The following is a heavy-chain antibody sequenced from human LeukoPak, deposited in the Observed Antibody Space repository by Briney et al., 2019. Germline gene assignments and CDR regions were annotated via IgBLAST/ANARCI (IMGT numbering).Heavy chain of an antibody. V-gene: IGHV3-23*01. CDR1: GITLSNYG. Sequence: PGGSLRLSCAVSGITLSNYGMSWVRQVPGKGLEWVSGISGSGGNTYYADSVKGRFTISRDNSKNTLYLQMNSLRAEDTAVYFCAKRGVVIRVFLVGFHKDASYFDSWGQGALVTVSS. CDR3: AKRGVVIRVFLVGFHKDASYFDS. D-gene: IGHD3-10*01. J-gene: IGHJ4*02. CDR2: ISGSGGNT.